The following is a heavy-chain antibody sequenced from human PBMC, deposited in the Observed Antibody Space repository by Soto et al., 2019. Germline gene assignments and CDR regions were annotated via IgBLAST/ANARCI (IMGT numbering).Heavy chain of an antibody. CDR3: ARGIAVAGPYGMDA. Sequence: SQTLSLTCAIPGDSVSSNSASWNWIRQSPSRGLEWLGRTYYRSKWYNDYAVSVKSRITINPDTSKNHFSLQLNSVTPEDTAVYYCARGIAVAGPYGMDAWGQGTTVTVSS. D-gene: IGHD6-19*01. V-gene: IGHV6-1*01. J-gene: IGHJ6*02. CDR2: TYYRSKWYN. CDR1: GDSVSSNSAS.